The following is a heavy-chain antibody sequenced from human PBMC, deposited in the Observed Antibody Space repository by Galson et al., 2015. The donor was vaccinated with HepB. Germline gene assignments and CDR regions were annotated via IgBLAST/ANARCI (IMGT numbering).Heavy chain of an antibody. CDR1: RFTFSSYP. J-gene: IGHJ4*02. CDR2: ISYDGSNK. Sequence: SLRLSCAASRFTFSSYPIHWVRQALGKGLEWVTIISYDGSNKYFADSVKGRFTISRDNSKNTVYLEMNSLRVEDTAVYYCARGYIWGSYRFDFWGQGT. V-gene: IGHV3-30-3*01. D-gene: IGHD3-16*02. CDR3: ARGYIWGSYRFDF.